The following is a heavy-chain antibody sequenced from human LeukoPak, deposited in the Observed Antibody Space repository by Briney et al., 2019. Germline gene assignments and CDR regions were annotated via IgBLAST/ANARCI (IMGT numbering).Heavy chain of an antibody. CDR2: INSNNGDT. CDR3: ARNHEGFRY. CDR1: GYTFTSHD. V-gene: IGHV1-8*03. Sequence: ASVKVSCRASGYTFTSHDIIWMRQATGQGLEWMGWINSNNGDTTYAQSFQDRVTITRDTSIRTAYMELTSLRSDDTAVYYCARNHEGFRYWGQGTLVTVSS. J-gene: IGHJ4*02.